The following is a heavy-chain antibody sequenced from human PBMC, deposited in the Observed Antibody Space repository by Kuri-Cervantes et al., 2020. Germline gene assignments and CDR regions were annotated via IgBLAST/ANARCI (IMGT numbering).Heavy chain of an antibody. CDR2: ISYDGSNK. D-gene: IGHD3-22*01. CDR3: ARDPWSYDSSGYYYGYFDY. V-gene: IGHV3-30-3*01. J-gene: IGHJ4*02. Sequence: GESLKISCAAPGFTFSSYAMHWVRQAPGKGLEWVAVISYDGSNKYYADSVKGRFTISRDNSKNTLYLQMNSLRAEDTAVYYCARDPWSYDSSGYYYGYFDYWGQGTLVTVSS. CDR1: GFTFSSYA.